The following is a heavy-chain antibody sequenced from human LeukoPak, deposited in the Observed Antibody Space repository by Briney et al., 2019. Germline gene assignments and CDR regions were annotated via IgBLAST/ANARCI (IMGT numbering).Heavy chain of an antibody. CDR3: TRESGAFPPFGF. D-gene: IGHD1-26*01. CDR2: VHLNGAT. J-gene: IGHJ4*02. CDR1: GFTFSSYAM. Sequence: PGGSLRLSCAASGFTFSSYAMSWVRQAPGKGLEWIGEVHLNGATNYNPSVEGRVTMSIDKSKNHLSLEVISVTAADTAMYYCTRESGAFPPFGFWGQETLVTVSS. V-gene: IGHV4-4*02.